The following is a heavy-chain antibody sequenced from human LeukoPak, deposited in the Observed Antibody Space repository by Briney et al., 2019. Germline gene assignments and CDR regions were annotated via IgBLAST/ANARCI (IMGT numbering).Heavy chain of an antibody. V-gene: IGHV3-7*01. D-gene: IGHD3-10*01. CDR2: IKKDGSEK. CDR3: ARDGVTMVRGVKVLVYYYYYMDV. Sequence: GGSLRLSCAASGFTFSSYWMNWVRQAPGKGLEWVANIKKDGSEKYYVDSVKGRFTISRDNAKNSLYLQMNSLRAEDTAVYYCARDGVTMVRGVKVLVYYYYYMDVWGKGTTVTISS. CDR1: GFTFSSYW. J-gene: IGHJ6*03.